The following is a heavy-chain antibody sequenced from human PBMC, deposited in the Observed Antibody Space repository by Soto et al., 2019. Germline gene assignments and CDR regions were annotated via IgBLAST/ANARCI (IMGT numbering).Heavy chain of an antibody. V-gene: IGHV3-30*18. CDR2: ISYDGSNK. D-gene: IGHD3-10*01. CDR3: AKDFYASGSLLDY. J-gene: IGHJ4*02. CDR1: GFTFSNFR. Sequence: GGSLRLSCAASGFTFSNFRMHWVRQAPGKGLEWVAVISYDGSNKYYADSVKGRFTISRDSSKNTLYLQMNSLRPEDTAVYYCAKDFYASGSLLDYWGQGTLVTVSS.